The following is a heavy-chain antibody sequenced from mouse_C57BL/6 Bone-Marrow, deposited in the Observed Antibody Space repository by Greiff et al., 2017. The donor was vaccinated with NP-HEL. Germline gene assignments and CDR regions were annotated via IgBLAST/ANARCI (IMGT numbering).Heavy chain of an antibody. CDR3: ARGVLRPGVAY. CDR1: GYTFTSYG. J-gene: IGHJ3*01. V-gene: IGHV1-81*01. CDR2: IYPRSGNT. D-gene: IGHD1-2*01. Sequence: VQLQQSGAELARPGASVKLSCKASGYTFTSYGISWVKQRTGQGLEWIGEIYPRSGNTYYNEKFKGKATLTADKSSSTAYMELRSLTSEDSAVYFSARGVLRPGVAYWGQGTLVTVSA.